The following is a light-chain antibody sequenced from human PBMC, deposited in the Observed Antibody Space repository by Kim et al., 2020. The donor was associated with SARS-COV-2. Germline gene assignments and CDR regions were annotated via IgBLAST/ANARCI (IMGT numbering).Light chain of an antibody. Sequence: VSPGQTASITCSGDKLGNKYACWYQQKPGQSPVLVIYQDSKRPSGIPERFSGSNSGNTATLTISGTQAMDEADYYCQAWDSSTYVFGTGTKVTVL. J-gene: IGLJ1*01. CDR3: QAWDSSTYV. CDR2: QDS. CDR1: KLGNKY. V-gene: IGLV3-1*01.